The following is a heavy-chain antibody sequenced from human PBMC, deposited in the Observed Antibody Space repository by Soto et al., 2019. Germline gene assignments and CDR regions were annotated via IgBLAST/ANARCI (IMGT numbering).Heavy chain of an antibody. CDR2: IIPIFGTA. V-gene: IGHV1-69*13. CDR1: GGTFSSYA. CDR3: ARGRTGESDAEYIQY. Sequence: GASVKVSCKASGGTFSSYAISWVRQAPGQGLEWMGGIIPIFGTANYAQKFQGRVTITADESTSTAYMELSSLRSEDTAVYYCARGRTGESDAEYIQYWGQGILVTVSS. D-gene: IGHD3-16*01. J-gene: IGHJ1*01.